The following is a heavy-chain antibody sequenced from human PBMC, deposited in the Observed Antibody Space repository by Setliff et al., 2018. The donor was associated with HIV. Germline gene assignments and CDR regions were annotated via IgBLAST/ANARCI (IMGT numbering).Heavy chain of an antibody. CDR3: AGYTSGWYAPY. D-gene: IGHD6-19*01. Sequence: NPSETLSLTCTVSGGSISSYYWSWIRQPPGKGLEWIGYFYYSGSTKYNPSLKSRVTIPVDTSKNQFSLKLTSVTAADTAVYYCAGYTSGWYAPYWGQGTLVTVSS. CDR2: FYYSGST. J-gene: IGHJ4*02. V-gene: IGHV4-59*01. CDR1: GGSISSYY.